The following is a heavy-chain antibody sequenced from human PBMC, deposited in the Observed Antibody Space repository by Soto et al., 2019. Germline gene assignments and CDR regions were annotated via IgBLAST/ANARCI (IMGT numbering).Heavy chain of an antibody. D-gene: IGHD5-12*01. V-gene: IGHV3-30*04. Sequence: QVQVVESGGGVVQPGKSLRLSCAASGLSFRSYAMHWVRQPPGKGLEWVTFISSDGSQIYYADSVKGRFTISRDNSKNTMYVQMNSLTGEDTAVYYCVVVRERRYIGYNYDYWGQGTLVTVSS. CDR1: GLSFRSYA. J-gene: IGHJ4*02. CDR3: VVVRERRYIGYNYDY. CDR2: ISSDGSQI.